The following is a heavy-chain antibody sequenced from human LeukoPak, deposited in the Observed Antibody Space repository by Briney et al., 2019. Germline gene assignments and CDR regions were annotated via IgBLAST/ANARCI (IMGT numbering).Heavy chain of an antibody. J-gene: IGHJ3*02. V-gene: IGHV4-34*01. D-gene: IGHD6-13*01. CDR3: ASRVSRQQLVLRAFDI. Sequence: PSETLSLTCAVYGGSFSGYYWSWIRQPPGKGLEWIGEINHSGSTNYNPSLKSRVTISVDTSKNQFSLKLSSVTAADTAVYYGASRVSRQQLVLRAFDIRGQGTMVTVSS. CDR2: INHSGST. CDR1: GGSFSGYY.